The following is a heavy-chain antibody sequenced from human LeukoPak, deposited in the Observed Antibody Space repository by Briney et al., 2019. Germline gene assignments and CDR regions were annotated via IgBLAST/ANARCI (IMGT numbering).Heavy chain of an antibody. J-gene: IGHJ1*01. CDR1: GYTFTGYY. D-gene: IGHD2-2*01. V-gene: IGHV1-2*02. Sequence: GPSVTVSFKASGYTFTGYYMHWVRQAPGQGLGWMGWINPNSGGTNYAKKFQGRVTMTRDTSISTAYMELSRLRSDDTAVYYCARDSVVVVPAAIPDYFQHWGQGTLVTVSS. CDR2: INPNSGGT. CDR3: ARDSVVVVPAAIPDYFQH.